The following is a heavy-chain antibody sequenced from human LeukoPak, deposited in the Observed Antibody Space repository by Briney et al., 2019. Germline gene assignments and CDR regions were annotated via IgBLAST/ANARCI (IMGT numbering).Heavy chain of an antibody. J-gene: IGHJ4*02. V-gene: IGHV1-8*03. Sequence: ASVKVSCKASGGTFSSYDINWVRQATGQGLEWMGWMNPNSGNTGYAQKFQGRVTITRNTSISTAYMELSSLRSEDTAVYYCARGPWEYYDFWSGYSYYFDYWGQGTLVTVSS. D-gene: IGHD3-3*01. CDR2: MNPNSGNT. CDR1: GGTFSSYD. CDR3: ARGPWEYYDFWSGYSYYFDY.